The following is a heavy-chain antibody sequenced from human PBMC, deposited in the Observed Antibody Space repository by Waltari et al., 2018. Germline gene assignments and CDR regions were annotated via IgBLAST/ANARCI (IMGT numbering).Heavy chain of an antibody. CDR1: GGSLSSRNW. V-gene: IGHV4-4*02. Sequence: QVQLQQSGPGLVKPSGTPPLTCALSGGSLSSRNWCSRARQPPGKGLEWIGEIYHSGSTNYNPSLKSRVTISVDKSKNQFSLKLSSVTAADTAVYYCARAAVNWNYSFDYWGQGTLVTVSS. CDR3: ARAAVNWNYSFDY. D-gene: IGHD1-7*01. J-gene: IGHJ4*02. CDR2: IYHSGST.